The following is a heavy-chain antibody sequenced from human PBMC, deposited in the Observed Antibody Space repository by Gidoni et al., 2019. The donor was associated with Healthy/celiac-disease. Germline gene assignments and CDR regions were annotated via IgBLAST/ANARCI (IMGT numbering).Heavy chain of an antibody. CDR2: IRSKAYGGTT. CDR3: TRGIIGYSYGRLVDVFDY. Sequence: EVQLVESGGGLVKPGRSLRLSCTASGFTFGDYAMSWFRQAPGKGLEWVGFIRSKAYGGTTEYAASVKGRFTISRDDSKSIAYLQMNSLKTEDTAVYYCTRGIIGYSYGRLVDVFDYWGQGTLVTVSS. V-gene: IGHV3-49*05. J-gene: IGHJ4*02. CDR1: GFTFGDYA. D-gene: IGHD5-18*01.